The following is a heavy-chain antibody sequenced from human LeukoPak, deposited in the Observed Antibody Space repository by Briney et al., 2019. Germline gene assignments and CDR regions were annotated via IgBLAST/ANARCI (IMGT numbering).Heavy chain of an antibody. CDR2: ISGSGGST. Sequence: GGSLRLSCAASGFTFSSYAMSWVRQAPGKGLEWVSAISGSGGSTYYADSVKGRFTISRDNSKNTLYLQMNSLRAEDTAVYYCAKDSTVVTPEEDGMDVWGQGTTVTVSS. CDR3: AKDSTVVTPEEDGMDV. CDR1: GFTFSSYA. D-gene: IGHD4-23*01. J-gene: IGHJ6*02. V-gene: IGHV3-23*01.